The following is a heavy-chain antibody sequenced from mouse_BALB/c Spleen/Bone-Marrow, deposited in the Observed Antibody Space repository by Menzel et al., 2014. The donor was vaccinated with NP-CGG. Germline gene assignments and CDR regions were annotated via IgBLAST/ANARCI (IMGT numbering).Heavy chain of an antibody. Sequence: VQLQQSGVELVRSGASVKLSCTASGFNIKDYYMHWVKQRPEQGLEWIGWIDPETGDTEYAPKFQGKATMTADTPSNTAYLQLSSLTSEDTAVYYCNANWDYCSQGTTLTVSS. CDR2: IDPETGDT. D-gene: IGHD4-1*01. CDR1: GFNIKDYY. V-gene: IGHV14-4*02. CDR3: NANWDY. J-gene: IGHJ2*01.